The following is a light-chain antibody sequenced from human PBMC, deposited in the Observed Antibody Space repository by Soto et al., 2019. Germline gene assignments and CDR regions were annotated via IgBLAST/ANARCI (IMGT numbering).Light chain of an antibody. Sequence: ETMLTQSPGTLSLSPGERATVSCRASQSVGGNSLAWYQQRPGQAPRLLIYDTSKRATGIPDRFSGSGSGTDFTLTISRLEPADFAVYYCQQYQNSPRTFGQGTKVEIK. CDR1: QSVGGNS. J-gene: IGKJ1*01. CDR3: QQYQNSPRT. V-gene: IGKV3-20*01. CDR2: DTS.